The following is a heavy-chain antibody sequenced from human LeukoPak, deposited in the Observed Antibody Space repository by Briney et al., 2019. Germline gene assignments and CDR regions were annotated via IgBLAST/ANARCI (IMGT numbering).Heavy chain of an antibody. CDR2: INHSGST. V-gene: IGHV4-34*01. D-gene: IGHD3-9*01. J-gene: IGHJ4*02. CDR3: ARGLTIFYY. CDR1: GGSFSGYY. Sequence: SETLSLTCAVYGGSFSGYYWSWIRQPPGKGLEWIGEINHSGSTNYHPSLKSRVTISVDTSKNQFSLKLSSVTAADTAVYYCARGLTIFYYWGQGTLVTVSS.